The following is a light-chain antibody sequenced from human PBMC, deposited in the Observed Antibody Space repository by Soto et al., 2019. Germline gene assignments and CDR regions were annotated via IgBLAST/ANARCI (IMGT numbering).Light chain of an antibody. V-gene: IGKV3-15*01. CDR3: QQYNNWPWT. J-gene: IGKJ1*01. CDR2: GAS. CDR1: QSVNSN. Sequence: EILLTQSPGTLSLSPWERANLYCRASQSVNSNLAWYQQKPGQAPRLLLYGASTRAPGFPARFSGSGSGTDFTLTISSLQSEDFAVYYCQQYNNWPWTFGQGTKVDIK.